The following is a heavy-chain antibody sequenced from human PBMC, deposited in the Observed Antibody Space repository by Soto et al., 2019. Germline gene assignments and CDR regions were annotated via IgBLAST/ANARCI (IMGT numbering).Heavy chain of an antibody. V-gene: IGHV3-23*01. Sequence: GGSLRLACVASGFTFSSYAMSWVRQVPGKGLEWVSTISDAAGSAYYVDSVKGRFTISRDNSKNTLYLQMNSLRAEDTAVYYCARSEHYDFWSGYIYGMDVWGQGTTVTVSS. J-gene: IGHJ6*02. D-gene: IGHD3-3*01. CDR2: ISDAAGSA. CDR1: GFTFSSYA. CDR3: ARSEHYDFWSGYIYGMDV.